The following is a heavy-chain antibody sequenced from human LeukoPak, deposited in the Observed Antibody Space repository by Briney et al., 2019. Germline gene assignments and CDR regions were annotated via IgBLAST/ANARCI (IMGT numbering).Heavy chain of an antibody. D-gene: IGHD6-13*01. CDR1: GYSFTGYF. V-gene: IGHV1-18*04. CDR3: ARIYSSSIGDWFDP. J-gene: IGHJ5*02. Sequence: VASVKVSCKASGYSFTGYFMQWVRQAPGQGLEWMGWISAYNGNTNYAQKLQGRVTMTTDTSTSTAYMELRSLRSDDTAVYNCARIYSSSIGDWFDPWGQGTLVTVSS. CDR2: ISAYNGNT.